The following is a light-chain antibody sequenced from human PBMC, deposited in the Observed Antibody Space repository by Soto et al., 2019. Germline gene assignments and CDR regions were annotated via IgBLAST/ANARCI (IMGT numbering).Light chain of an antibody. CDR1: QDTSIY. CDR3: QQYENLLIT. Sequence: DIQMTQSPSSLSASVGDRVTITCQESQDTSIYLNWYQQKPGRAPRLMIYDASNLQTGVPSRFSGSGSGTAFTFTISSLQPEDFATYYCQQYENLLITFGGGTKVEIK. V-gene: IGKV1-33*01. CDR2: DAS. J-gene: IGKJ4*01.